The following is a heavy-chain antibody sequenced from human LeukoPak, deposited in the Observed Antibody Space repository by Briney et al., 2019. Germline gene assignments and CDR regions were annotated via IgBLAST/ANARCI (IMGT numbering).Heavy chain of an antibody. CDR2: INPNSGGT. V-gene: IGHV1-2*02. D-gene: IGHD4-11*01. CDR1: GYTFTGYY. CDR3: ARVSRLTFPTTDYYYYYGMDV. Sequence: ASMKVSCKASGYTFTGYYMHWVRQAPGQGLEWMGWINPNSGGTNYAQKFQGRVTMTRDTSISTAYMELSRLRSDDTAVYYCARVSRLTFPTTDYYYYYGMDVWGQGTTVTVSS. J-gene: IGHJ6*02.